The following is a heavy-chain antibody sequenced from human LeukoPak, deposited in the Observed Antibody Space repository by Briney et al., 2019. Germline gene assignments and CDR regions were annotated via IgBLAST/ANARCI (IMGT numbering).Heavy chain of an antibody. CDR3: AKLRYELPTYSNYGMDV. CDR1: GFAFSAYG. CDR2: ISNDGTNQ. J-gene: IGHJ6*02. V-gene: IGHV3-30*18. Sequence: PGGSLRLSCVASGFAFSAYGMHWVRQAPGKGLEWVTFISNDGTNQYFADSVKGRFTISRDNSKNTLYLQMSSLRAEDAAVYYCAKLRYELPTYSNYGMDVWGQGTTVTVSS. D-gene: IGHD2-2*01.